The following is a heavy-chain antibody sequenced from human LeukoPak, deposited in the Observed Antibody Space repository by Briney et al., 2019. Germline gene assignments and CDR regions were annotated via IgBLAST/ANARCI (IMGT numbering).Heavy chain of an antibody. V-gene: IGHV5-51*01. J-gene: IGHJ4*02. CDR1: GYSFTNYW. Sequence: GESLKISCKGSGYSFTNYWIGWVRXXPXKGXXWMXIIFPGDSDTRXSPSFQGQVTXSADKSISTAYLQWSSLKASDTAMYYCARRNGGSYFDFWGQGTLVTVSS. CDR3: ARRNGGSYFDF. D-gene: IGHD1-26*01. CDR2: IFPGDSDT.